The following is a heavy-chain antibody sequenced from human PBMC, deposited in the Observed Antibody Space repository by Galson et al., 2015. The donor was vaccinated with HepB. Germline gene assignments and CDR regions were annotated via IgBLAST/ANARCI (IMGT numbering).Heavy chain of an antibody. V-gene: IGHV3-21*01. CDR2: ISSSSSYI. CDR3: ARDWVLGTGSAYYFDY. D-gene: IGHD2-2*03. Sequence: SLRLSCAASGFTFSSYSMNWVRQAPGKGLEWVSSISSSSSYIYYADSVKGRFTISRDNAKNSLYLQMNSLRAEDTAVYYCARDWVLGTGSAYYFDYWGQGTLVTVSS. J-gene: IGHJ4*02. CDR1: GFTFSSYS.